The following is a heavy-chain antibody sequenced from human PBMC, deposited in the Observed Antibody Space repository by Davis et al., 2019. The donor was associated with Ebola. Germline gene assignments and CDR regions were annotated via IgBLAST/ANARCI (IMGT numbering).Heavy chain of an antibody. CDR2: IYYSGST. J-gene: IGHJ6*04. Sequence: SETLSLTCTVSGGSISSYYWSWIRQPPGKGLEWIGYIYYSGSTNYNPSLKSRVTISVDTSKNQFSLKLSSVTAADTAVYYCARDHYGYGMDVWGKGTTVTVSS. V-gene: IGHV4-59*12. CDR3: ARDHYGYGMDV. CDR1: GGSISSYY.